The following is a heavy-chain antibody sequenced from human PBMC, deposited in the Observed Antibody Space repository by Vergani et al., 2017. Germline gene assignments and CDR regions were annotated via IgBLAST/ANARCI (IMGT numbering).Heavy chain of an antibody. CDR2: ISYDGRNK. V-gene: IGHV3-30*18. D-gene: IGHD3-10*01. Sequence: QVQLVESGGGVVQPGRSLRLSCAASGFTFSSYGMHWVCQAPGKGLEWVAVISYDGRNKYYADSVKGRFTISRDNSKNTLYLQMNSLRAEDTAVYYCAKDASRGSGIDFWGQGTLVTVSS. CDR3: AKDASRGSGIDF. CDR1: GFTFSSYG. J-gene: IGHJ4*02.